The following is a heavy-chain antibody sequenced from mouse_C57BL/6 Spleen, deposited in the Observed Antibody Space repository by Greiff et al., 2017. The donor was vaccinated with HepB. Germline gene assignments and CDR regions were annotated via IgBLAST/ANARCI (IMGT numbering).Heavy chain of an antibody. Sequence: QVQLKQPGAELVRPGTSVKLSCKASGYTFTSYWMHWVKQSPGQGLEWIGVIDPSDSYTNYNQKFKGKATLTVDTSSSTAYMQLSSLTSEDSAVYYCARGDYGNWYFDVWGTGTTVTVSS. CDR1: GYTFTSYW. CDR3: ARGDYGNWYFDV. D-gene: IGHD2-1*01. V-gene: IGHV1-59*01. CDR2: IDPSDSYT. J-gene: IGHJ1*03.